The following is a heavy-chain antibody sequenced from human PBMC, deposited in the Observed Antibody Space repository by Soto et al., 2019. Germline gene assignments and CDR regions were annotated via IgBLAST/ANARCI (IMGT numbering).Heavy chain of an antibody. J-gene: IGHJ4*02. CDR2: ISGSGGST. Sequence: EVQLLESGGGLVQPGGSLRLSCAASGFTFSSYAMSWVRQAPGKGLEWVSAISGSGGSTYYADSVKGRFTISGDNSKNTLYLQMNSLRAEDTAVYYCARNKEGGWFGELAYWGQGTLVTVSS. D-gene: IGHD3-10*01. V-gene: IGHV3-23*01. CDR1: GFTFSSYA. CDR3: ARNKEGGWFGELAY.